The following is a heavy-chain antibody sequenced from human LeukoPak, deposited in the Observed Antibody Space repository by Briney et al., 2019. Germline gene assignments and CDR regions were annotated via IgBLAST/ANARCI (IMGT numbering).Heavy chain of an antibody. CDR1: GFTFSDYT. D-gene: IGHD2-2*02. CDR3: EKDGASSETLASLYEAFDI. J-gene: IGHJ3*02. CDR2: IYSGGDT. V-gene: IGHV3-53*01. Sequence: GGSLRLSCAASGFTFSDYTINGVRQAPGKGLEWGSVIYSGGDTYYTDSVKGRCTVSRDNSENTLYLQMNSLRAADKAVYYCEKDGASSETLASLYEAFDIWGQGTMVTVSS.